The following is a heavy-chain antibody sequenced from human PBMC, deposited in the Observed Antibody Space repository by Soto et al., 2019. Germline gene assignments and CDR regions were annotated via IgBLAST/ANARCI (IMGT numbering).Heavy chain of an antibody. D-gene: IGHD5-18*01. CDR3: AKDGAWGGSRYEEYYYYYGMDV. J-gene: IGHJ6*02. V-gene: IGHV3-30*18. Sequence: QVQLVESGGGVVQPGRSLRLSCAASGFTFSNYGIHWVRQAPGKGLEWVAVISYDGRNKDYADSVKGRFTISRDNSKNTLHLQMNSLRAEDTAVYYCAKDGAWGGSRYEEYYYYYGMDVWGHGTTVGVSS. CDR2: ISYDGRNK. CDR1: GFTFSNYG.